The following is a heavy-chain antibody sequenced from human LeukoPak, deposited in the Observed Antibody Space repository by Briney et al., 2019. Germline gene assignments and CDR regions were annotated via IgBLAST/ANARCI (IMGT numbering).Heavy chain of an antibody. Sequence: PGGSLRLSCAASGFTFSSYSMNWVRQAPGKGLEWVSSISSSSSYIYYADSVKGRFSISRDNAKNSLYLQMNSLRAEDTAVYYCAREYGSWSYYYYYMDVWGKGTTVTVSS. CDR2: ISSSSSYI. V-gene: IGHV3-21*01. J-gene: IGHJ6*03. CDR1: GFTFSSYS. CDR3: AREYGSWSYYYYYMDV. D-gene: IGHD6-13*01.